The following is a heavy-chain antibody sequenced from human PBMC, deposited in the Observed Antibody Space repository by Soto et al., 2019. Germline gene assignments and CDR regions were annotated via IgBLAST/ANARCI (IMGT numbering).Heavy chain of an antibody. D-gene: IGHD2-21*01. Sequence: PSETLSLTCAVYGGSFSGYYWSWIRQPPGKGLEWIGEINHSGSTNYNPSLKSRVTISVDTSKNQFSLRLTSVTAADTAMYYCAALAYCGGNCRYYPFWGQGTLVTVSS. CDR1: GGSFSGYY. CDR2: INHSGST. CDR3: AALAYCGGNCRYYPF. J-gene: IGHJ4*02. V-gene: IGHV4-34*01.